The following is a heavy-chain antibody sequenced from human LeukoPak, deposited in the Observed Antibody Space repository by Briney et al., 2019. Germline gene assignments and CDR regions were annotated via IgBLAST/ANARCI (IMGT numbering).Heavy chain of an antibody. Sequence: GGSLRLSCAASGFTFSSYGMHWVRQAPGKGLEWVAVIWYDGSNKYYADSVKGRFTIPRDNSKNTLYLQMNSLRAEDTAVYYCARGGHGSGSYGLGLDYWGQGTLVTVSS. CDR3: ARGGHGSGSYGLGLDY. V-gene: IGHV3-33*01. D-gene: IGHD3-10*01. CDR1: GFTFSSYG. J-gene: IGHJ4*02. CDR2: IWYDGSNK.